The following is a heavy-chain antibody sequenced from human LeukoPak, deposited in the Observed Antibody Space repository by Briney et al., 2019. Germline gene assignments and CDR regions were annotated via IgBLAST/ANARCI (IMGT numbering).Heavy chain of an antibody. CDR1: GGSISDSDYY. Sequence: SETLSLTCTVSGGSISDSDYYWSWIRQPPGRGLDWIGNIYYTGSASYNPSLKSRLTFSIDTFNNQFFLHLSSVTAADTAVYYCARENYCTNGVCWAFDPWGQGALVTVSS. V-gene: IGHV4-39*07. D-gene: IGHD2-8*01. CDR3: ARENYCTNGVCWAFDP. CDR2: IYYTGSA. J-gene: IGHJ5*02.